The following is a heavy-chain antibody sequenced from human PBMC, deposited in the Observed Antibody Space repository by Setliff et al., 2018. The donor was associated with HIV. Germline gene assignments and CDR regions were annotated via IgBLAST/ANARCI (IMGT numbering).Heavy chain of an antibody. CDR2: IKEDGSST. CDR1: GFKFSHYW. Sequence: GGSLRLSCGASGFKFSHYWMSWVRQAPGKGLEWVANIKEDGSSTSYADSVKGRFTISRDNAKNTLYLQMNSLRAEDTAVYYCARDDYFQHWGQGTQVTVSS. V-gene: IGHV3-7*01. CDR3: ARDDYFQH. J-gene: IGHJ1*01.